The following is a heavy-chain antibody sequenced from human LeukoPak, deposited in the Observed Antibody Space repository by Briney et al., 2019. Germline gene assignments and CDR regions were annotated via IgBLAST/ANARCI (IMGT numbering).Heavy chain of an antibody. Sequence: ASVKVSCKASGYTFTSYAMHWVRQAPGQRLEWMGWINAGNGNTKYSQKFQGRVTITRDTSASTAYMELSSLRSEDTAVYYCARLPYYYDSSGGLDYWGQGTLVTVSS. D-gene: IGHD3-22*01. CDR3: ARLPYYYDSSGGLDY. V-gene: IGHV1-3*01. CDR1: GYTFTSYA. CDR2: INAGNGNT. J-gene: IGHJ4*02.